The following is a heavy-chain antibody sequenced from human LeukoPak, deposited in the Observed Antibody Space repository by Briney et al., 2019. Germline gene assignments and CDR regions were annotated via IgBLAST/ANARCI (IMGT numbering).Heavy chain of an antibody. V-gene: IGHV3-48*01. Sequence: GGSLRLSCAASGFTFSSYGMIWVRQAPGKGLEWISYISSSSNTIYYADSVKGRFTISRDNAKNSLYLQVSSLRAEDTAVYYCARDPGLMRAAACGDYWGQGALVIVSS. CDR1: GFTFSSYG. CDR3: ARDPGLMRAAACGDY. D-gene: IGHD6-13*01. J-gene: IGHJ4*02. CDR2: ISSSSNTI.